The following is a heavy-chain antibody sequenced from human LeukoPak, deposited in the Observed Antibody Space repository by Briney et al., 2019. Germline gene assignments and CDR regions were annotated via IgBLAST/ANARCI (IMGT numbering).Heavy chain of an antibody. CDR2: IYFSGST. CDR3: ARVWGSYRYTEGAYFDY. D-gene: IGHD3-16*02. CDR1: GVSISSYY. V-gene: IGHV4-59*01. Sequence: SETLSLTCTVSGVSISSYYWSWMRPPPGKGLEGVGYIYFSGSTNYNPSLKRRVTISVDTSKNQFSLKLSSVTAADTAVYYCARVWGSYRYTEGAYFDYWGQGTLVTVSS. J-gene: IGHJ4*02.